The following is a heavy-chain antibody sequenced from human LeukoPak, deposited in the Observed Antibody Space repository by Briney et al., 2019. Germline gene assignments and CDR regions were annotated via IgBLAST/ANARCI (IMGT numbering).Heavy chain of an antibody. CDR1: GYTFTSYG. V-gene: IGHV1-18*01. D-gene: IGHD2-2*01. CDR3: ARDIVVVPAIQDYYYYYGMDV. CDR2: ISAYNGNT. J-gene: IGHJ6*02. Sequence: ASVKVSCKASGYTFTSYGISWVRQAPGQGLEWMGWISAYNGNTNYAQKLQGRVTMTTDTSTSTAYMGLRSLRSDDTAVYYCARDIVVVPAIQDYYYYYGMDVWGQGTTVTVSS.